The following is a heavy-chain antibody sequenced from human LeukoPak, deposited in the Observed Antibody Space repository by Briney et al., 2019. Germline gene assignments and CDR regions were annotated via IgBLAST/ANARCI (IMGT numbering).Heavy chain of an antibody. Sequence: SVKVSCKASGGTFSSYAISWVRQAPGQGLEWMGGIIPIFGTANYAQKFQGRVTITTDESTSTAYMELSNLRSEDTAVYYRARLVGYCSSTSCLDFDYWGQGTLVTVSS. CDR1: GGTFSSYA. CDR3: ARLVGYCSSTSCLDFDY. V-gene: IGHV1-69*05. J-gene: IGHJ4*02. D-gene: IGHD2-2*01. CDR2: IIPIFGTA.